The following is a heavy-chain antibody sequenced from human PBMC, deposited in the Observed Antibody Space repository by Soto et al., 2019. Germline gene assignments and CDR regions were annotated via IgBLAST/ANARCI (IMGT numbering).Heavy chain of an antibody. Sequence: GGSLRLSCAASGLTFNNYARNWVRQSPEKGLEWVSAISGSGASTYYADSVKGRFTISRDNSKNTLFLQMNSLRAEDTAVYFCAKSPSVVLVPSSLGGNNWFDPWGQGTPVTVSS. J-gene: IGHJ5*02. CDR3: AKSPSVVLVPSSLGGNNWFDP. CDR1: GLTFNNYA. D-gene: IGHD3-10*01. CDR2: ISGSGAST. V-gene: IGHV3-23*01.